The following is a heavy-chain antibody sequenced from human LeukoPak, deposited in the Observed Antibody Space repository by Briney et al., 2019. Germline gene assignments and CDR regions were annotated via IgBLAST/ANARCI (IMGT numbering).Heavy chain of an antibody. Sequence: GASVQVSCKASGYTFTAYNMHWVRQAPGQGLEWMRRINPNTGGTNYALKFRGRVSMTRDTSIRTVYMELTSLRSDDTAVYYCARLGHCDGDCTSTDYWYFDLWGRGTLVAVSS. CDR2: INPNTGGT. CDR3: ARLGHCDGDCTSTDYWYFDL. J-gene: IGHJ2*01. V-gene: IGHV1-2*06. D-gene: IGHD2-21*02. CDR1: GYTFTAYN.